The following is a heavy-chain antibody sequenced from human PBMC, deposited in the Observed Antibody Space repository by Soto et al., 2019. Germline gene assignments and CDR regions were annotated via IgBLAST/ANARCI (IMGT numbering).Heavy chain of an antibody. CDR2: ISVFNGKT. Sequence: VSVKVSCKTSGYSFSRYGVSWVRQAPGQGLEWLGCISVFNGKTEYSQPLSDRVTLTTDTSTGTAYLELGRLKSDDTAIYYCARDRNYFGPAAANWFNXWGQVTLVPVS. V-gene: IGHV1-18*01. CDR3: ARDRNYFGPAAANWFNX. D-gene: IGHD3-9*01. CDR1: GYSFSRYG. J-gene: IGHJ5*02.